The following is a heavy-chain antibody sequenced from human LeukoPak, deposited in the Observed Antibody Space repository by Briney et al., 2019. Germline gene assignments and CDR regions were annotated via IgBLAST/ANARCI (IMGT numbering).Heavy chain of an antibody. CDR1: GYTFTGYC. CDR2: INPNSGGT. J-gene: IGHJ4*02. Sequence: ASVKASCKASGYTFTGYCMHWVLQAPGQGLEWMGWINPNSGGTNYAQKFQGRVTMTGDTSISTAYMELSRLRSDDTAVYYCARDHSPYCSGGSCYSGYFDYWGQGTLVTVSS. V-gene: IGHV1-2*02. CDR3: ARDHSPYCSGGSCYSGYFDY. D-gene: IGHD2-15*01.